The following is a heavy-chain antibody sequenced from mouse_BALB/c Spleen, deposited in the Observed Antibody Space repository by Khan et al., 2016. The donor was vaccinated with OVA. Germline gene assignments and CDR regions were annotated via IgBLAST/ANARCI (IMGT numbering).Heavy chain of an antibody. V-gene: IGHV1-77*01. Sequence: QVQLKQSGAELARPGASVKLSCKASGYTFTDYYINWVKQRTGQGLEWIGDIYPGSGKPYYNEKFKGKATLTADKSSSTAYMQLSSLTSEDSAVYFSARGDYGLDYFDYWGQGTTLTVSS. CDR2: IYPGSGKP. D-gene: IGHD1-2*01. J-gene: IGHJ2*01. CDR3: ARGDYGLDYFDY. CDR1: GYTFTDYY.